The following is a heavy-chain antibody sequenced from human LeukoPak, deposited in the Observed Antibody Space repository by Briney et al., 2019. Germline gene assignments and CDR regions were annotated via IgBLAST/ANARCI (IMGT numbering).Heavy chain of an antibody. CDR3: VRDLT. CDR2: ITTNGRNK. CDR1: GYTFSASA. V-gene: IGHV3-64D*06. Sequence: GGSPRLSCSASGYTFSASAMHWVRQAPGKVPQFVSAITTNGRNKYYADSVKGRFTISRDNSKSTLDLQMRSLRAEDTAVYYCVRDLTWGQGTLVTVSS. J-gene: IGHJ4*02. D-gene: IGHD4/OR15-4a*01.